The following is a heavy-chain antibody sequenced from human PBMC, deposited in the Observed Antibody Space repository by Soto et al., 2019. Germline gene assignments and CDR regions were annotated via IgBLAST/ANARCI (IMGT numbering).Heavy chain of an antibody. CDR1: VDSISSGNKY. CDR3: ARVPSPFDYYYAMDV. CDR2: IFSSWTT. J-gene: IGHJ6*02. V-gene: IGHV4-30-4*01. Sequence: PSETLSLTCTVSVDSISSGNKYWSWIRQPPGKGLEWIGYIFSSWTTYYNPSRKSRLTMSLDASQNRFSLKLNSLTDADTAVYFCARVPSPFDYYYAMDVWGQGTTVTVSS. D-gene: IGHD3-16*01.